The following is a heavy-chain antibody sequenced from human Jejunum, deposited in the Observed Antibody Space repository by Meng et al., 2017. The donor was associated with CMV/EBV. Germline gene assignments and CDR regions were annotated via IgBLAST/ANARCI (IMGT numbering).Heavy chain of an antibody. CDR1: GESFIGYY. CDR3: ARVGGAQHGDFDF. V-gene: IGHV4-34*01. J-gene: IGHJ4*02. D-gene: IGHD4-17*01. CDR2: INHSGST. Sequence: QVHLQRVGSGMFKPSETLSLTCTVYGESFIGYYWTWIRQPPGKGLEWIGEINHSGSTNYNPSLKSRVTILVDTSKRQFSLRLSFVTAADTAVYYCARVGGAQHGDFDFWGQGTLVTVSS.